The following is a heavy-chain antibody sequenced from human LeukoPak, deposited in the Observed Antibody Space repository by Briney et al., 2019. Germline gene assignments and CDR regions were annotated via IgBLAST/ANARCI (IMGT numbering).Heavy chain of an antibody. D-gene: IGHD5-18*01. CDR2: ISAYNGNT. J-gene: IGHJ4*02. CDR1: GYTFTKYG. Sequence: GASVKVSCKASGYTFTKYGITWVRQAPGQGLEWMGWISAYNGNTNYAQKLQGRVTMTTDTSTSTAYMELSSLRSEDTAVYYCARDVDTAMVPAPFDYWGQGTLVTVSS. V-gene: IGHV1-18*01. CDR3: ARDVDTAMVPAPFDY.